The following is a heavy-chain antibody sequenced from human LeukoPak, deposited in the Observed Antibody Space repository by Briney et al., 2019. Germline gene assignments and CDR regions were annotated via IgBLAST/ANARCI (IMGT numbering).Heavy chain of an antibody. CDR2: INHSGST. CDR1: GGSFSGYY. V-gene: IGHV4-34*01. CDR3: ARLLAIPLGWFDP. D-gene: IGHD2-21*01. Sequence: KPSETLSLTCAVYGGSFSGYYWSWIRQPPGKGLEWIGEINHSGSTNYNPSLKSRVTISVDTSKNQFSLKLSSVTAADTAVYYCARLLAIPLGWFDPWGQGTLVTVSS. J-gene: IGHJ5*02.